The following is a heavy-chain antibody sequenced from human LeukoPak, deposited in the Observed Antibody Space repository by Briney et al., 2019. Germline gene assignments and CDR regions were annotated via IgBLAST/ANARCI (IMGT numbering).Heavy chain of an antibody. CDR3: TRNIVVVPVTYYFDY. V-gene: IGHV3-15*01. D-gene: IGHD2-2*01. CDR1: EFSFNNAW. CDR2: IRSKTDGGTT. Sequence: GGSLRLSCAASEFSFNNAWMSWVRQSPGKGLEWVGRIRSKTDGGTTDYAAPVKGRFTISRDDSKSIAYLQMNSLKTEDTAVYYCTRNIVVVPVTYYFDYWGQGTLVTVSS. J-gene: IGHJ4*02.